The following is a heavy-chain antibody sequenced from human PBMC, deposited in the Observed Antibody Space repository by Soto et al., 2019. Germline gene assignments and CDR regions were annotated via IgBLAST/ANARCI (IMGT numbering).Heavy chain of an antibody. Sequence: QVQLVQSGAEVKKPGASVKVSCKASGYTFTSYGISWVRQAPGQGLEWMGWISAYNGNTNYAQKLQGRVTMTTDTSTSTAYMELMSLRSDDTAVYYCARFFFWSGYPIRGAFDIWDQGTMVTVSS. D-gene: IGHD3-3*01. CDR1: GYTFTSYG. CDR2: ISAYNGNT. J-gene: IGHJ3*02. V-gene: IGHV1-18*04. CDR3: ARFFFWSGYPIRGAFDI.